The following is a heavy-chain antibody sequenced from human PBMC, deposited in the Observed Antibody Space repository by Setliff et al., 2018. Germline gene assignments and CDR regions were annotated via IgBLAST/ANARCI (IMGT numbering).Heavy chain of an antibody. D-gene: IGHD3-16*01. CDR1: DFSINSGYY. J-gene: IGHJ4*02. CDR3: ARDGGEY. V-gene: IGHV3-7*01. CDR2: IKQDGSEK. Sequence: ETLSLTCSVSDFSINSGYYWGWVRQAPGKGLEWVANIKQDGSEKYYVDSVKGRFTISRDNAKNSLYLQMNSLRAEDTAVYYCARDGGEYWGQGTLVTVSS.